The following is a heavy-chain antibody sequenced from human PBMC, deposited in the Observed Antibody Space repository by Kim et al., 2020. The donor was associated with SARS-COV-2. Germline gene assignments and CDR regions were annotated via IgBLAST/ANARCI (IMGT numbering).Heavy chain of an antibody. Sequence: GGSLRLSCAASGFTFSSYARHWVRQAPGKGLEWVAVISYDGSNKYYADSVKGRFTISRDNSKNTLYLKMNSLRAEDTVVYFCARDSSGYYWFDYWGQGTLVTVSS. CDR2: ISYDGSNK. CDR3: ARDSSGYYWFDY. CDR1: GFTFSSYA. J-gene: IGHJ4*02. D-gene: IGHD3-22*01. V-gene: IGHV3-30-3*01.